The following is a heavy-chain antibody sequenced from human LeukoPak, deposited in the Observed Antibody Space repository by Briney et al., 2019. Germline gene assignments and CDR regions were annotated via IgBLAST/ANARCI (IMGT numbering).Heavy chain of an antibody. D-gene: IGHD6-19*01. CDR1: GFTFDDYG. CDR3: ARDGGQWLVPSDY. J-gene: IGHJ4*02. CDR2: INWNGGST. V-gene: IGHV3-20*04. Sequence: RAWGSLRLSCAASGFTFDDYGMSWVRQGPGKGLEWVSGINWNGGSTGYADSVKGRFTISRDNAKNSLYLQMNSLRAEDTALYYCARDGGQWLVPSDYWGQGTLVTVSS.